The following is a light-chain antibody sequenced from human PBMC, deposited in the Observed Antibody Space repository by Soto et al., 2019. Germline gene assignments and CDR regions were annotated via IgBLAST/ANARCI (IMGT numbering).Light chain of an antibody. J-gene: IGLJ2*01. Sequence: QSALTQPASLSGSPGQSITISCTGTSSDIGAYDYVSWFQQHPGKAPKLMISEVNNRPSGVSNRFSGSKSGNTAYLTISGLQAEDEADYYCCSYAGSYTVVFGGGTKLTVL. V-gene: IGLV2-14*01. CDR1: SSDIGAYDY. CDR3: CSYAGSYTVV. CDR2: EVN.